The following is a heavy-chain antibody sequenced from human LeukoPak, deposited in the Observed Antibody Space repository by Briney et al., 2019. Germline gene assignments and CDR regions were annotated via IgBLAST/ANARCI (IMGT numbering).Heavy chain of an antibody. Sequence: PSETLSLTCAVYGGSFSGYYWSWIRQPPGKGLEWIGEINHSGSTNYNPSLKSRVTISVDTSKNQFSLKLSSVTAADTAVYYCARGLQVPYYYDSSGYYSRRTYYYYGMDVWGQGTTVTVPS. V-gene: IGHV4-34*01. CDR2: INHSGST. CDR3: ARGLQVPYYYDSSGYYSRRTYYYYGMDV. D-gene: IGHD3-22*01. CDR1: GGSFSGYY. J-gene: IGHJ6*02.